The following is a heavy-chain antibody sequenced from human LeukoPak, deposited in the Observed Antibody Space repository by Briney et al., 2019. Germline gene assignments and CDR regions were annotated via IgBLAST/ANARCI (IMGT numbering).Heavy chain of an antibody. CDR1: GGSISSYY. V-gene: IGHV4-59*12. J-gene: IGHJ4*02. CDR2: IYYSGST. Sequence: SETLSLTCTVSGGSISSYYWSWIRQPPGKGLEWIGYIYYSGSTKYKPSLKSRVTISVDTSKNQFSLKLSSVTAADTAVYYCAREGGPYRPLDYSGQGTLVTVSS. CDR3: AREGGPYRPLDY.